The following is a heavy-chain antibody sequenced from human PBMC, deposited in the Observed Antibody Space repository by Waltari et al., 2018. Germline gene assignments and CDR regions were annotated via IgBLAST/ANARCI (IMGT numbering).Heavy chain of an antibody. CDR3: ARIHSSGWYFFFDY. Sequence: QVQLQESGPGLVKPSDTLSLTCTVSGGSISSYYWSWLRQPPGKGLEWIGYIYYSGSTNYNPSLKSRVTISVDTSKNQFSLKLSSVTAADTAVYYCARIHSSGWYFFFDYWGQGTLVTVSS. CDR1: GGSISSYY. D-gene: IGHD6-19*01. J-gene: IGHJ4*02. V-gene: IGHV4-59*01. CDR2: IYYSGST.